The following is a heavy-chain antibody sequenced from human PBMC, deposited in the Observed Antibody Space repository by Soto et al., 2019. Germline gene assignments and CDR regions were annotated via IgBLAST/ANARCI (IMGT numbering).Heavy chain of an antibody. CDR2: IDWDDDK. Sequence: SGPTLVNPTPTLTLTCTFSGFSLSTSGMCVSWIRQPPGKALEWLALIDWDDDKYYSTSLKTRLTISKDTSKNQVVLTMTNMDPVDTATYYCARATMVRGVPWFDPWGQGTLVTVSS. J-gene: IGHJ5*02. CDR3: ARATMVRGVPWFDP. D-gene: IGHD3-10*01. CDR1: GFSLSTSGMC. V-gene: IGHV2-70*01.